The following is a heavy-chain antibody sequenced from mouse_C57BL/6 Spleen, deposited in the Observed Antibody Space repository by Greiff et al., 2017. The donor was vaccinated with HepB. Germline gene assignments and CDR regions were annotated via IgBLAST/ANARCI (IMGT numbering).Heavy chain of an antibody. CDR1: GYTFTSYW. Sequence: VQLQQSGTELVKPGASVKMSCKASGYTFTSYWITWVKQRPGQGLEWIGDIYPGSGSTNYNEKFKSKATLTVDTSSSTAYMQLSSLTAEDSEVYYCARGGAYSNYYFDYWGQGTTLTVSS. J-gene: IGHJ2*01. V-gene: IGHV1-55*01. CDR3: ARGGAYSNYYFDY. CDR2: IYPGSGST. D-gene: IGHD2-5*01.